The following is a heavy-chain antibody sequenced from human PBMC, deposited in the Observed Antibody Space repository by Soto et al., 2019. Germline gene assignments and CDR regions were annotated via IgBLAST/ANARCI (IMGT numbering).Heavy chain of an antibody. J-gene: IGHJ6*03. CDR2: IYPGDSDT. CDR1: GDGFTNW. V-gene: IGHV5-51*01. CDR3: ARHDAYSNYYYYMDV. D-gene: IGHD4-4*01. Sequence: GESLKISCTASGDGFTNWIAWVRQVPGRGLECMGFIYPGDSDTRYSPSFQGQVTISADKSISTAYLQWSSLKASDTAMYYCARHDAYSNYYYYMDVWGKGTTVTV.